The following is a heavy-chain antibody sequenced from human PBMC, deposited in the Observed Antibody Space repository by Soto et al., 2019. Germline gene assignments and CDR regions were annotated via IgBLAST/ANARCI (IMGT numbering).Heavy chain of an antibody. CDR2: ISGSGGST. CDR1: GFTFSSYA. CDR3: AKDWLAARPPMYYFDY. Sequence: EVQLLESGGGLVQPGGSLRLSCAASGFTFSSYAMSWVRQAPGKGLEWVSAISGSGGSTYYADSVKGRFTISRDNSKNPLYLQMNSLRAEDTAVYYCAKDWLAARPPMYYFDYWGQGTLVTVSS. D-gene: IGHD6-6*01. V-gene: IGHV3-23*01. J-gene: IGHJ4*02.